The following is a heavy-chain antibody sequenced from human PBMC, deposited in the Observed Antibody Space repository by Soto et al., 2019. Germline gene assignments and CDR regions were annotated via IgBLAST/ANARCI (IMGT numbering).Heavy chain of an antibody. Sequence: GGSLRLSCAASGFTFSDYYMSWIRQAPGKGLEWVSYISSSGSTIYYADSVKGRFTISRDNAKNSLYLQMNSLRAEDTAVYYCARESTVTPDTTVTHPWFDYWGQGTLVTVSS. CDR3: ARESTVTPDTTVTHPWFDY. D-gene: IGHD4-4*01. CDR2: ISSSGSTI. V-gene: IGHV3-11*01. CDR1: GFTFSDYY. J-gene: IGHJ4*02.